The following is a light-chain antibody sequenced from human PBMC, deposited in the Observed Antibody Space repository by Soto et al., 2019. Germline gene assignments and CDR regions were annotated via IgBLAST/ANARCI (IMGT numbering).Light chain of an antibody. CDR3: QHYGSSPPGT. CDR2: GAS. Sequence: EMVLTQSTGTLYWCPGERSTLSCRASESTNNYLAWYQQKPGQAPRLLIDGASSRATGIPDRFSGSGSGTDFTLTISRLEPEDFAVYYCQHYGSSPPGTFGGGTKVDIK. J-gene: IGKJ4*01. V-gene: IGKV3-20*01. CDR1: ESTNNY.